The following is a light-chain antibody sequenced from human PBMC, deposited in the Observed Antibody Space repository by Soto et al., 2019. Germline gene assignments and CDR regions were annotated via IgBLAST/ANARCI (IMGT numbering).Light chain of an antibody. CDR3: QQYDNWPPWT. J-gene: IGKJ1*01. CDR2: GAS. Sequence: EVVMTQSPATLSVSPGERATLSCRASQSVNSNLAWYQQKPGQAPRVLIYGASARVTGIPARFSGSGSGTEFTLTISSLQSEDFAVYYCQQYDNWPPWTFGQGTK. CDR1: QSVNSN. V-gene: IGKV3-15*01.